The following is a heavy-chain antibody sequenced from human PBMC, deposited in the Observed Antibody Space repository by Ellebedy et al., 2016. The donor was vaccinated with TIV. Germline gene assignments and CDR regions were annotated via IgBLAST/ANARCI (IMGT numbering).Heavy chain of an antibody. D-gene: IGHD1-1*01. CDR1: GFTFSSYW. V-gene: IGHV3-7*03. CDR3: AGRAYNWNDGSLFDY. J-gene: IGHJ4*02. Sequence: GGSLRLSCAASGFTFSSYWMSWVRQAPGKGLEWVANIKQDGSEKYYVDSVKGRFTISRDNAMNSLYLQMNSLRAEDTAVYYCAGRAYNWNDGSLFDYWGQGTLVTVSS. CDR2: IKQDGSEK.